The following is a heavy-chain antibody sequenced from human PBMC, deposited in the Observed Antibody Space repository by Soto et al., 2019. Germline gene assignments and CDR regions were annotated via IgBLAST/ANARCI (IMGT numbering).Heavy chain of an antibody. V-gene: IGHV3-21*01. D-gene: IGHD6-19*01. CDR3: ARVHSTGYYGMDV. J-gene: IGHJ6*02. CDR2: ISSSSSYI. Sequence: GGSLRLSCAASGFPLSSYIMHWVRQAPGKGLEWVSSISSSSSYIYYADSVKGRFTISRDNAKNSLYLQMNSLRAEDTALYYCARVHSTGYYGMDVWGQGTTVTVSS. CDR1: GFPLSSYI.